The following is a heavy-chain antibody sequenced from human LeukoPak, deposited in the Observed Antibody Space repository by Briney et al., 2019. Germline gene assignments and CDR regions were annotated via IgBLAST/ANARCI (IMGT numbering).Heavy chain of an antibody. CDR1: GFTFSSYA. CDR3: AKDPKGYFNSGSFPPDS. V-gene: IGHV3-23*01. J-gene: IGHJ4*02. D-gene: IGHD3-10*01. CDR2: VSGGGGIT. Sequence: GGTLRLSCAASGFTFSSYAMSWVRQTPGKGLEWVSTVSGGGGITFYADSVKGRFTISRDNSKNTLYLQMNSLGAEDTAVYYCAKDPKGYFNSGSFPPDSWGQGTLVTVSS.